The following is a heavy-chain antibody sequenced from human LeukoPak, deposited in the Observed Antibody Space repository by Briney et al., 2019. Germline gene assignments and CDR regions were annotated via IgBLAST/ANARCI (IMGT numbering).Heavy chain of an antibody. CDR2: ISYDGSNK. CDR3: GVTGDYSSSWSPLNYGMDV. CDR1: GFTFSSYA. J-gene: IGHJ6*02. D-gene: IGHD6-13*01. Sequence: GGSLRLSCAASGFTFSSYAMHWVRKAPGKGLEWVAGISYDGSNKYYAYSVKGRFTISRDNSKNTLYLQMNSLRAEDTAVYYCGVTGDYSSSWSPLNYGMDVWGQGTTVTVSS. V-gene: IGHV3-30-3*01.